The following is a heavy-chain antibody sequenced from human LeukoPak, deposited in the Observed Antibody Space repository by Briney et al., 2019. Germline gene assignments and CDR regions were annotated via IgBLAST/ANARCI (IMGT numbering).Heavy chain of an antibody. J-gene: IGHJ6*03. CDR2: IYYSGST. Sequence: SETLSLTCTVSGGSISSSSYYWGWIRQPPGKGLEWIGSIYYSGSTYYNPSLKSRVTISVDTSKNQFSLKLSSVTAADTAVYYCAREKAVVAATPFYYYYYMDVWGKGTTVTVSS. CDR3: AREKAVVAATPFYYYYYMDV. D-gene: IGHD2-15*01. CDR1: GGSISSSSYY. V-gene: IGHV4-39*02.